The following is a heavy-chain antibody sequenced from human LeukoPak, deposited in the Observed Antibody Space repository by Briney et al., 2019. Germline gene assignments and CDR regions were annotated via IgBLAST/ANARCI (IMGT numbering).Heavy chain of an antibody. Sequence: SETLSLTCTVSGGSISSYYWSWIRQPPGKGLEWIGYIYYSGSTSYNPSLKSRVTISVDTSKNQFSLKLSSVTAADTAVYYCARDRRIAVASSDAFDIWGQGTMVTVSS. CDR3: ARDRRIAVASSDAFDI. V-gene: IGHV4-59*01. D-gene: IGHD6-19*01. J-gene: IGHJ3*02. CDR2: IYYSGST. CDR1: GGSISSYY.